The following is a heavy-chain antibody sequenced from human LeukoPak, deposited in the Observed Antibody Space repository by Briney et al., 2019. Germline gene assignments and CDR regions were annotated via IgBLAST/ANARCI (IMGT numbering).Heavy chain of an antibody. Sequence: PSETLSLTCTVSGGSISSSSYYWGWIRQPPGKGLEWIGSIYYSGSTYYNPSLKSRVTISVDTSKNQFSLKLSSVTAADTAVYYCAREWRIDDPYFDYWGQGTLVTVSS. CDR3: AREWRIDDPYFDY. J-gene: IGHJ4*02. D-gene: IGHD2-15*01. CDR1: GGSISSSSYY. CDR2: IYYSGST. V-gene: IGHV4-39*02.